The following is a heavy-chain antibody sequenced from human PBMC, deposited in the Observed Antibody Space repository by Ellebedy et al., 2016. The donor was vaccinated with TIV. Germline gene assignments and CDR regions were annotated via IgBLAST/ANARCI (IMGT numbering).Heavy chain of an antibody. J-gene: IGHJ3*02. D-gene: IGHD2-2*01. CDR3: ARNSDVVLVPSAYASSFDI. V-gene: IGHV1-69*13. CDR1: GGTFGNHP. Sequence: ASVKVSCKASGGTFGNHPISWVRQAPGQGLEWVGRIIPMFGVPDTAQMLQGRLTITADESTSTAHMELSSLRPEDTAVYYCARNSDVVLVPSAYASSFDIWGQGTMVTVSS. CDR2: IIPMFGVP.